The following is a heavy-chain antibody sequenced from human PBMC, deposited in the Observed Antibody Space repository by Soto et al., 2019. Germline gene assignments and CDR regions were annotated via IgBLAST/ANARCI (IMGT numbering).Heavy chain of an antibody. V-gene: IGHV4-39*07. CDR2: IYHSGST. CDR3: ARGVTTVPTFDY. J-gene: IGHJ4*02. D-gene: IGHD4-17*01. CDR1: GGSISSSSYY. Sequence: SETLSLTCTVSGGSISSSSYYWGWIRQPPGKGLEWIGSIYHSGSTYYNPSLKSRVTISVDRSKNQFSLKLSSVTAADTAVYYCARGVTTVPTFDYWGQGTLVPVSS.